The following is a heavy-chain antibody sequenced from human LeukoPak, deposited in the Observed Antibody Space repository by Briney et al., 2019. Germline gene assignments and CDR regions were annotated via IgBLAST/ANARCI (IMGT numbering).Heavy chain of an antibody. Sequence: ASVKVSCKPSGYTFTSFGINWVRQAPGQGLEWMGWIGAYNGDTNYAQKFQGRVTMTTDTSTSTAYMDLRSLRSDDTAVYYCTRDHCRGDNCPSFDYWGQGTLVTVSS. CDR3: TRDHCRGDNCPSFDY. CDR1: GYTFTSFG. D-gene: IGHD2-15*01. V-gene: IGHV1-18*04. CDR2: IGAYNGDT. J-gene: IGHJ4*02.